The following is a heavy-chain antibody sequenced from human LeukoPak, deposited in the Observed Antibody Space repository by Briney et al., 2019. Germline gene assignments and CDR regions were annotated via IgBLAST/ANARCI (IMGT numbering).Heavy chain of an antibody. V-gene: IGHV4-39*01. J-gene: IGHJ6*02. Sequence: SETLSLTCTVSGGSISSSSYYWGWIRQPPGKGLEWIGSIYYSGSTYYNPSLKSRVTISVDTSKNQFSLKLSSVTAADAAVYYCARYCTSTSCYLPYYYGMDVWGQGTTVTVSS. D-gene: IGHD2-2*01. CDR2: IYYSGST. CDR3: ARYCTSTSCYLPYYYGMDV. CDR1: GGSISSSSYY.